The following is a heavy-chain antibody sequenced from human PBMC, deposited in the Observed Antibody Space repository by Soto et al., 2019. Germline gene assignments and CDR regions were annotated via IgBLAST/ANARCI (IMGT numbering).Heavy chain of an antibody. CDR1: GFTFSSYS. J-gene: IGHJ4*02. V-gene: IGHV3-21*01. CDR3: SREYYDSSGYYGD. D-gene: IGHD3-22*01. CDR2: ISSSSSYI. Sequence: GGSLILSCAASGFTFSSYSMNWVRQAPGKGLEWVSSISSSSSYIYYADSVKGRFTISRDNAKNSLYLQMNSLRAEDTAVYYCSREYYDSSGYYGDWGQGTLVTVSS.